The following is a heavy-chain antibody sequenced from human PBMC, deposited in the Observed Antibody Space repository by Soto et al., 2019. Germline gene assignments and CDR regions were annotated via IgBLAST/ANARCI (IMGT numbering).Heavy chain of an antibody. CDR1: GYTFTSYD. V-gene: IGHV1-8*01. CDR3: ARRAEANGWNGFGADKYYFDF. CDR2: MNPNTGNS. Sequence: QVQLVQSGAEVRKPGASVKVSCEASGYTFTSYDIYWVRQATGQGLEWMGWMNPNTGNSGYAQKCQGRVTMTSDTSRSTAHMELSSLRSEDTAVYYCARRAEANGWNGFGADKYYFDFWGQGTLVTVSS. D-gene: IGHD1-1*01. J-gene: IGHJ4*02.